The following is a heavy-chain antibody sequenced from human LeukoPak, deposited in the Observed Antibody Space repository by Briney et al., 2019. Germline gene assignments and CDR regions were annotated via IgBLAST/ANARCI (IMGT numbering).Heavy chain of an antibody. D-gene: IGHD6-6*01. J-gene: IGHJ4*02. CDR3: ARGDTVAARPGRFDS. CDR1: GGSISRSNW. V-gene: IGHV4-4*02. CDR2: INHSGST. Sequence: PSGTLSLTCAVSGGSISRSNWWSWVRQSPGKGLEWIGEINHSGSTNYNPSLKSRVTISVDTPKNQFSLKLSSVTAADTAVYYCARGDTVAARPGRFDSWGQGTLVTVSS.